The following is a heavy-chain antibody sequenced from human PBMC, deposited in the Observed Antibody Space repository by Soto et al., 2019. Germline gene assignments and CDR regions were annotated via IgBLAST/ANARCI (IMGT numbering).Heavy chain of an antibody. CDR1: GFTFNTYW. V-gene: IGHV3-74*02. Sequence: EVQLVESGGGLVQPGGSLRLSCAASGFTFNTYWMHWVRQAPGKGLLWVSLINSDGSSTTYADSVEGRFTISTDNAKNTLYLQMNSLRAEDTAVYYCVRMDFWSAYSFDYWGQGTLVTVSS. CDR2: INSDGSST. CDR3: VRMDFWSAYSFDY. J-gene: IGHJ4*02. D-gene: IGHD3-3*01.